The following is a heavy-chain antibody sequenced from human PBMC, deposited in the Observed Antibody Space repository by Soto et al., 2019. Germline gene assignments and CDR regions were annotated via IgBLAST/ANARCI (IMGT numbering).Heavy chain of an antibody. CDR1: GGPISGNF. V-gene: IGHV4-59*08. Sequence: SETLSLTCTVSGGPISGNFWSWIRQPPGKGLEWIGYIYQSGTTNYKPSLKSRVTISADTSKNQFSLKLSSVTAADTAVYYCARQDYSNYCFDYWGQGTPVTVSS. CDR2: IYQSGTT. J-gene: IGHJ4*02. CDR3: ARQDYSNYCFDY. D-gene: IGHD4-4*01.